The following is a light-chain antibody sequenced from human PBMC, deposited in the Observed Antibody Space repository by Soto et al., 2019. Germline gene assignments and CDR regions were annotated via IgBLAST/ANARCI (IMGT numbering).Light chain of an antibody. J-gene: IGKJ5*01. V-gene: IGKV3-20*01. CDR2: GAS. Sequence: ETVLTQSPGALSLSPVQRATLSCRPSQSVSSDYLAWYQHKPGQAPRLLIHGASSRATGIPDRFSGSGSGTDFTLTIRRLEPEDFGVYYCQQYGSSSFTFGQGTRLEIK. CDR1: QSVSSDY. CDR3: QQYGSSSFT.